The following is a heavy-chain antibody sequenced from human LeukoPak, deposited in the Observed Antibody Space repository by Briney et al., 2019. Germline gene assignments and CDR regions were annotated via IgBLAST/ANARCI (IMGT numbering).Heavy chain of an antibody. CDR1: GFTFSSYS. Sequence: GGSLRLSCAASGFTFSSYSMNWVRQAPGKGLEWVSYISSSSSTIYYADSVKGRFTISRDNAKNSLYLQMNSLRAEDTAVYYCARDWEGDSFDPWAREPWSPSPQ. J-gene: IGHJ5*02. V-gene: IGHV3-48*04. CDR3: ARDWEGDSFDP. CDR2: ISSSSSTI. D-gene: IGHD1-26*01.